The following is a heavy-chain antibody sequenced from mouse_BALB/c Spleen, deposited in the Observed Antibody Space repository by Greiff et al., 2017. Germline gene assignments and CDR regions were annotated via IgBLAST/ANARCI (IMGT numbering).Heavy chain of an antibody. CDR3: ARLIDAMDY. CDR2: ISYSGST. D-gene: IGHD2-4*01. V-gene: IGHV3-2*02. Sequence: ESGPGLVKPSQSLSLTCTVTGYSITSDYAWNWIRQFPGNKLEWMGYISYSGSTSYNPSLKSRISITRDTSKNQFFLQLNSVTTEDTATYYCARLIDAMDYWGQGTSVTVSS. J-gene: IGHJ4*01. CDR1: GYSITSDYA.